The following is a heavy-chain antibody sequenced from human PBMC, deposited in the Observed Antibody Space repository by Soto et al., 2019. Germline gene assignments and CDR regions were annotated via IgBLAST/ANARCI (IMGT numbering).Heavy chain of an antibody. CDR3: ARDSDSTWGYYDILTGYYKAPFDY. CDR1: GGTFSSYT. Sequence: SVKVSCKASGGTFSSYTISWVRQAPGQGLEWMGRIIPILGIANYAQKFQGRVTMTRDTSTSTVYMELSSLRSEDTAVYYCARDSDSTWGYYDILTGYYKAPFDYWGQGTLVTVSS. CDR2: IIPILGIA. V-gene: IGHV1-69*04. D-gene: IGHD3-9*01. J-gene: IGHJ4*02.